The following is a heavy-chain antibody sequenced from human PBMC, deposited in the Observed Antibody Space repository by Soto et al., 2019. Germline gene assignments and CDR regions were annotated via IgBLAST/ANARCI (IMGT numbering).Heavy chain of an antibody. CDR3: AADYYDSSGYYPY. Sequence: SVKVSCKSSVFTFTSSAVQWVRHARGQRLEWIGWSVVGSGNTNYAQKFQERVTITRDMSTSTAYMELSSLRSEDTAVYYCAADYYDSSGYYPYGGQGTLVTVSS. J-gene: IGHJ4*02. D-gene: IGHD3-22*01. CDR2: SVVGSGNT. V-gene: IGHV1-58*01. CDR1: VFTFTSSA.